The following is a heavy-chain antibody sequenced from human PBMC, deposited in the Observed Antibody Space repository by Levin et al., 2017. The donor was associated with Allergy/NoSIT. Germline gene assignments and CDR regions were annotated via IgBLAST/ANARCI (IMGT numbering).Heavy chain of an antibody. V-gene: IGHV5-51*01. CDR1: GYNFLSYW. CDR3: SRIDGWCEP. D-gene: IGHD5-24*01. J-gene: IGHJ5*02. Sequence: GESLKISCKASGYNFLSYWIGWVRQKPGKGLEWMGAIYPGDSDTRYSPSFQGQVTISADKSINTAYLQWSRLKASDTAMYFCSRIDGWCEPWGQGTLGTVSS. CDR2: IYPGDSDT.